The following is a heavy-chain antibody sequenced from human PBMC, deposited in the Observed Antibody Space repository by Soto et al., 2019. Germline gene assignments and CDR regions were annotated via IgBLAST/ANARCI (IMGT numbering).Heavy chain of an antibody. J-gene: IGHJ6*02. CDR1: GGSISSGGYY. CDR3: ARGPNYDFWSGYYWRDGLDV. V-gene: IGHV4-31*03. Sequence: PSETLSLTCTVSGGSISSGGYYWSWIRQHPGKGLEWIGYIYYSGSTYYNPSLKSRVTISVDTSKNQFSLKLSSVTAADMAVYYCARGPNYDFWSGYYWRDGLDVWGQGTTVTVSS. D-gene: IGHD3-3*01. CDR2: IYYSGST.